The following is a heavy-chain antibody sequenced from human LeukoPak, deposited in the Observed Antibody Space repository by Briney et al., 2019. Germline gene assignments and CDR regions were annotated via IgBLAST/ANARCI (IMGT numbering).Heavy chain of an antibody. CDR1: GFTFSSYA. V-gene: IGHV3-30-3*01. J-gene: IGHJ4*02. CDR2: ISSDGGNR. CDR3: AKVRGNVGSSYFPDY. Sequence: PGRSLRLSCAASGFTFSSYAMHWVRRAPGKALEWVATISSDGGNRYYSGSVKGRFTISRDNSKNTLYLQMNSLRPEDTAVFHCAKVRGNVGSSYFPDYWGQGTLVTVTS. D-gene: IGHD3-22*01.